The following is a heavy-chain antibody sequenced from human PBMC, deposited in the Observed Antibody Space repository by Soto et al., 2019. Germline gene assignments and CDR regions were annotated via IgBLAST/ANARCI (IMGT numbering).Heavy chain of an antibody. CDR3: ARGPIMITFGGVIQPFDY. V-gene: IGHV1-8*01. CDR2: MNPNSGNT. J-gene: IGHJ4*02. Sequence: GASVKVSCKASGYTFTSYDINWVRQATGQGLEWMGWMNPNSGNTGYAQKFQGRVTMTRNTSISTAYMELSSLRSEDTAVYYCARGPIMITFGGVIQPFDYSGQGTLVTVS. CDR1: GYTFTSYD. D-gene: IGHD3-16*01.